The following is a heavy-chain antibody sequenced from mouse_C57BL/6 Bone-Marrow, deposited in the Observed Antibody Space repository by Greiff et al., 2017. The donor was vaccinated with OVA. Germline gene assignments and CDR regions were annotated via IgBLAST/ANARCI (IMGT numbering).Heavy chain of an antibody. D-gene: IGHD2-3*01. CDR2: ISSGSSTI. CDR1: GFTFSDYG. CDR3: ARPRWLLPLDY. J-gene: IGHJ2*01. V-gene: IGHV5-17*01. Sequence: VHVKQSGGGLVKPGGSLKLSCAASGFTFSDYGMHWVRQAPEKGLEWVAYISSGSSTIYYADTVKGRFTISRDNAKNTLFLQMTSLRSEDTAMYYCARPRWLLPLDYWGQGTTLTVSS.